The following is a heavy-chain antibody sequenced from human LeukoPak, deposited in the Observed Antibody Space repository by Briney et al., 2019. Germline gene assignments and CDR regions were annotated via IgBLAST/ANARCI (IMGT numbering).Heavy chain of an antibody. CDR1: GHTFFNFG. CDR2: INSDNGNK. Sequence: ASVKVSCKASGHTFFNFGVTWVRHAPGQGLEWMGWINSDNGNKNYAQKFQGRVTMNIDTSTNTAYMELRSLTSDDTAVYFCAKNRGNTWWSLVDHWGQGTLVTVSS. V-gene: IGHV1-18*01. D-gene: IGHD3-16*01. J-gene: IGHJ4*02. CDR3: AKNRGNTWWSLVDH.